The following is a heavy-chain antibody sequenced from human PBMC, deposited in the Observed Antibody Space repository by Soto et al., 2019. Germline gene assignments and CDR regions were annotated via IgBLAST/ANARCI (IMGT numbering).Heavy chain of an antibody. Sequence: SETLSLTCSVSGGSISGSYWSWIRQSPGKGLEWLGYVYYTGSTNYSPSLRSRVSIAVDTSKNEFSLRLSSVTAADTAVYFCARSVAVPGAQMDYRGQGARVTVSS. CDR2: VYYTGST. V-gene: IGHV4-59*01. D-gene: IGHD6-19*01. CDR3: ARSVAVPGAQMDY. J-gene: IGHJ4*02. CDR1: GGSISGSY.